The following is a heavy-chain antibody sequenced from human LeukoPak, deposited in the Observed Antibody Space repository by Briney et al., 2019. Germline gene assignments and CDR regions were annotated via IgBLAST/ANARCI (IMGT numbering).Heavy chain of an antibody. V-gene: IGHV1-69*13. CDR3: ARVPQGTAYYYYYMDV. CDR2: IIPIFGTA. CDR1: RGTFSSYA. Sequence: SVKVSCKASRGTFSSYAISWVRQAPGQGLEWMGGIIPIFGTASYAQKFQGRVTITADESTSTAYMELSSLRSEDTAVYYCARVPQGTAYYYYYMDVWGKGTTVTISS. J-gene: IGHJ6*03. D-gene: IGHD2-21*02.